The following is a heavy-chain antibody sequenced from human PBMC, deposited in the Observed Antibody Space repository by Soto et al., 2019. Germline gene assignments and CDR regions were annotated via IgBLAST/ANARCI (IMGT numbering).Heavy chain of an antibody. D-gene: IGHD1-26*01. CDR2: ISASGGST. J-gene: IGHJ4*02. Sequence: RGSLRLSCAASGFTFSSYAMSWVRQAPGKGLEWASAISASGGSTYADSVKGRFTISRDNSKNTLYLQMNSLRVEDTAVYYCAKVLSSGSYSGALEYWGQGA. V-gene: IGHV3-23*01. CDR3: AKVLSSGSYSGALEY. CDR1: GFTFSSYA.